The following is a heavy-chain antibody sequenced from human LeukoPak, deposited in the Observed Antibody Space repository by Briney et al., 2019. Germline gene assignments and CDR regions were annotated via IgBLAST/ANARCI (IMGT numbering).Heavy chain of an antibody. D-gene: IGHD5-12*01. CDR1: GYTFTSYG. CDR2: ISAYNGNT. V-gene: IGHV1-18*01. J-gene: IGHJ4*02. Sequence: GASVKVSCKASGYTFTSYGISWVRQAPGQGLEWMGWISAYNGNTNYAQKLQGRVTMTTDTSTSTAYMELRSLRSDDTAVYYCARDVDIVATKYFDYWGQGTLVTVSS. CDR3: ARDVDIVATKYFDY.